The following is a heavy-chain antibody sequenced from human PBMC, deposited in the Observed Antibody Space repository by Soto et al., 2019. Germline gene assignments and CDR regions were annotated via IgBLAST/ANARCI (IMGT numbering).Heavy chain of an antibody. Sequence: QLQLQESGSGLVKPSQTLSLTCAVSGGSISSGGYSWSWIRQPPGKGLEWIGYIYHSGSTYYNTSLKSRVTISVDRSKNQVSLKLSSVTAADTAVYYCASRRYDSSGYYYGAYLDYWGQGTLVTVYS. CDR1: GGSISSGGYS. CDR2: IYHSGST. V-gene: IGHV4-30-2*01. D-gene: IGHD3-22*01. CDR3: ASRRYDSSGYYYGAYLDY. J-gene: IGHJ4*02.